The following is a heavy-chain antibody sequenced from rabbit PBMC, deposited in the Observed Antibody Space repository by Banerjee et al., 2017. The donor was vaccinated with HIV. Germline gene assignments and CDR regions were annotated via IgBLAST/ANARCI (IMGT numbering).Heavy chain of an antibody. CDR1: GIDFSNHYY. D-gene: IGHD4-1*01. CDR2: IDPVFGIT. CDR3: ARDLDYDSDWHLDL. J-gene: IGHJ6*01. V-gene: IGHV1S43*01. Sequence: QQQLEESGGGLVKPGGTLTLTCKASGIDFSNHYYMNWVRQAPGKGLEWIGYIDPVFGITYYANWVNGRFSISRENAQNTVFLQMTSLTAADTATYFCARDLDYDSDWHLDLWGQGTLVTVS.